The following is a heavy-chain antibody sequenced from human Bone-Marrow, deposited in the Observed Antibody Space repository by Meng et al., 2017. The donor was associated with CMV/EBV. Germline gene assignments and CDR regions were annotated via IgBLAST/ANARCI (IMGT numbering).Heavy chain of an antibody. CDR2: IYYSGST. Sequence: SETLSLTCAVYGGSFSDYCWRWVRQPPGKGLEWIGYIYYSGSTYYNPSLKSRVTISVDTSKNQFSLKLSSVTATDTAVYYCARAHVDIVATQYYYYYGMDVWGQGTTVTVSS. D-gene: IGHD5-12*01. V-gene: IGHV4-30-4*01. J-gene: IGHJ6*02. CDR1: GGSFSDYC. CDR3: ARAHVDIVATQYYYYYGMDV.